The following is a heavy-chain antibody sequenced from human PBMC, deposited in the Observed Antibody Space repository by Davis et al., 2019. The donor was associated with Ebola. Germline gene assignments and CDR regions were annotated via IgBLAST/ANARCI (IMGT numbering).Heavy chain of an antibody. Sequence: SETLSLTCAVYGGSFSGYYWSWIRQHPGKGLEWIGYIYFNGKTYYNPSLESRVIMSVDTSKNQFSLKLNSVTAADTAVYYCARANTAMVPPEIDYWGQGTLVTVSS. CDR3: ARANTAMVPPEIDY. CDR1: GGSFSGYY. V-gene: IGHV4-34*01. CDR2: IYFNGKT. J-gene: IGHJ4*02. D-gene: IGHD5-18*01.